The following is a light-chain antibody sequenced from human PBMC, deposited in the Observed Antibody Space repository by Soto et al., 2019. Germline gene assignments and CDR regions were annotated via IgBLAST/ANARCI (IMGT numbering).Light chain of an antibody. CDR3: QQYNRYPLT. Sequence: DIQMTQSPSTLSASVGDRVTITCRASQSIGSWLAWSQQKPGKAPKLLIYKASSLKSGVPSRFSGSGSGTEFTLTISSRQPDDFATYYCQQYNRYPLTFGQGTKLEIK. CDR1: QSIGSW. J-gene: IGKJ2*01. V-gene: IGKV1-5*03. CDR2: KAS.